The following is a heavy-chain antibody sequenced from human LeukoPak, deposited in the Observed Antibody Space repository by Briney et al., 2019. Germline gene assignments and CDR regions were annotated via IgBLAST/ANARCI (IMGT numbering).Heavy chain of an antibody. CDR3: ARGPRRYSSSWYKIRFDP. J-gene: IGHJ5*02. CDR2: MNPNSGNT. D-gene: IGHD6-13*01. Sequence: GASVKVSCKASGYTFTGYYMHWVRQAPGQGLEWMGWMNPNSGNTGYAQKFQGRVTMTRNTSISTAYMELSSLRSEDTAVYYCARGPRRYSSSWYKIRFDPWGQGTLVTVSS. V-gene: IGHV1-8*02. CDR1: GYTFTGYY.